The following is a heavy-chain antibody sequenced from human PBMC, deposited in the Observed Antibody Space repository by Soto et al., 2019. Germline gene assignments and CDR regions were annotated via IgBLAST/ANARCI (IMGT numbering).Heavy chain of an antibody. Sequence: SETLSLTCSVSGGAITPYSWSWLRQPPGKPLEWIGDVYASGTSDYNPSLNSRVTLSVDTSRNQFSLRLTSVTAADTAVYYCATDYSGNSYCSLYEMGGPGTMVTVSS. CDR1: GGAITPYS. CDR3: ATDYSGNSYCSLYEM. CDR2: VYASGTS. D-gene: IGHD2-15*01. J-gene: IGHJ3*01. V-gene: IGHV4-59*13.